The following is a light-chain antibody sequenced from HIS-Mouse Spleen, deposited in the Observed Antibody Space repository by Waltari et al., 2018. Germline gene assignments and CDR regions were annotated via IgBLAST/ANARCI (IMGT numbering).Light chain of an antibody. Sequence: SYELTQPPSVSVSPGPKARIPCPWNAFPKKYAYWYQQKSGQAPVLVIYEDSKRPSGIPERFSGSSSGTMATLTISGAQVEDEADYYCYSTDSSGNHRVFGGGTKLTVL. V-gene: IGLV3-10*01. CDR3: YSTDSSGNHRV. CDR1: AFPKKY. CDR2: EDS. J-gene: IGLJ2*01.